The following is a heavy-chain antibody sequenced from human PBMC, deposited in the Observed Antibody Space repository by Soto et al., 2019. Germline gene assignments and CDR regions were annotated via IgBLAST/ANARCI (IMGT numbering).Heavy chain of an antibody. J-gene: IGHJ6*03. V-gene: IGHV4-59*08. Sequence: SEPLSLTCTVSGGSISSYYWSWIRQPPGKGLEWIGYIYYSGSTNYNPSLQSRVTISVDTSKNQFSLKLSSVTAADTAVYYCARFQSMVRGVRPYYYYYYMDVWGKGTTVTVSS. CDR1: GGSISSYY. D-gene: IGHD3-10*01. CDR3: ARFQSMVRGVRPYYYYYYMDV. CDR2: IYYSGST.